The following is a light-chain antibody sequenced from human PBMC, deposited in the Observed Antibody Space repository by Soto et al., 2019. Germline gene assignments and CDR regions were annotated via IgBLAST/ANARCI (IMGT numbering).Light chain of an antibody. CDR1: QSISSNY. CDR3: QQYSSSPRT. Sequence: IGLTHSPVTMSLFPGERAPLYCRARQSISSNYLSWYQQKPGKAPRLLIYGASSRASGIPDRFSGNGSGTELTLTISRLEPEDFAVYYCQQYSSSPRTFGQGTKVDIK. V-gene: IGKV3-20*01. CDR2: GAS. J-gene: IGKJ1*01.